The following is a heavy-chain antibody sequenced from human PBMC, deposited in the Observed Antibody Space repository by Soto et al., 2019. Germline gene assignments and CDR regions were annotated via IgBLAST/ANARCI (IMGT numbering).Heavy chain of an antibody. V-gene: IGHV1-18*01. CDR1: GYTFTSYG. D-gene: IGHD3-10*01. CDR3: ASEGRPVTMVRGVIIKGNWFDP. Sequence: QVQLVQSGAEVKKPGASVKVSCKASGYTFTSYGISWVRQAPGQGLEWMGWISAYNGNTNYAQKLQGRVTMTTDTSTSTAYLELRRLRSDDTAVYYCASEGRPVTMVRGVIIKGNWFDPWGQGTLVTVSS. CDR2: ISAYNGNT. J-gene: IGHJ5*02.